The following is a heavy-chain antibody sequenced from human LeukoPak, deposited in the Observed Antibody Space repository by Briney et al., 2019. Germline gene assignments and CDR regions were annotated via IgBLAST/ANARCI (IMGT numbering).Heavy chain of an antibody. D-gene: IGHD5-12*01. CDR2: ISGSGGST. V-gene: IGHV3-23*01. CDR1: GFTFSSYA. J-gene: IGHJ6*02. Sequence: GGSLRLSCAASGFTFSSYAMSWVRQAPGKGLEWVSAISGSGGSTYYADSVKGRFTISRDNSKNTLYLQMSSLRAEDTAVYYCAKVPDSGYDSPYGMDVWGQGTTVTVSS. CDR3: AKVPDSGYDSPYGMDV.